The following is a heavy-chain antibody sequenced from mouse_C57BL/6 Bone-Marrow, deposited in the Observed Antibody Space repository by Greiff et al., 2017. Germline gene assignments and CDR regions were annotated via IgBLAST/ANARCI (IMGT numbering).Heavy chain of an antibody. CDR1: GYSFTDYN. J-gene: IGHJ3*01. D-gene: IGHD1-1*01. Sequence: VQLQQSGPELVKPGASVKISCKASGYSFTDYNMNWVKQSNGKSLEWIGVINPNYVTTSYNQKFKGKATLTVDQSSSAAYMQLNSLTSEDSAVYYCASDYCGSSYGTWFAYWGQGTLVTVSA. CDR2: INPNYVTT. CDR3: ASDYCGSSYGTWFAY. V-gene: IGHV1-39*01.